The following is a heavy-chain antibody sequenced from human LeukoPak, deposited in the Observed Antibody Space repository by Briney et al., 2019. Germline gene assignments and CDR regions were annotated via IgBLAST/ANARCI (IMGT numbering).Heavy chain of an antibody. CDR2: INPNSGGT. CDR3: ARIRFRGYCSGGSCKNHNAFDI. Sequence: ASVKVSCKASGYTFTGYYMHWVRQAPGQGLEWMGWINPNSGGTNYAQKFRGRVTMTRDTSISTAYMELSRLRSDDTAVYYCARIRFRGYCSGGSCKNHNAFDIWGQGTMVTVSS. V-gene: IGHV1-2*02. D-gene: IGHD2-15*01. CDR1: GYTFTGYY. J-gene: IGHJ3*02.